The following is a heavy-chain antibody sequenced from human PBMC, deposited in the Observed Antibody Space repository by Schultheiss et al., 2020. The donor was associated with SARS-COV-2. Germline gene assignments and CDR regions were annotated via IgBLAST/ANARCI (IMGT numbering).Heavy chain of an antibody. Sequence: GGSLRLSCAASGFTFSSYSMNWVRQAPGKGLEWVSYISSSSSTIYYADSVKGRFTISRDNAKNSLYLQMNSLRAEDTAVYYCASVVVTATPAAFDIWGQGTMVTVSS. CDR2: ISSSSSTI. J-gene: IGHJ3*02. CDR1: GFTFSSYS. D-gene: IGHD2-21*02. CDR3: ASVVVTATPAAFDI. V-gene: IGHV3-48*01.